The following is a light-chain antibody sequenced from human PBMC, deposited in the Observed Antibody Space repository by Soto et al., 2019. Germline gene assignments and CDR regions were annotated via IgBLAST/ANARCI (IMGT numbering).Light chain of an antibody. CDR3: QQFNNYPLT. V-gene: IGKV3-15*01. Sequence: EIVMTQSPAALSVSPGERVTLSCRASQSISFNLAWYQQKPGQAPRLLIYIASTRAAGIPARFSGSGSGTDFTLTISSLQPEDFATYYCQQFNNYPLTFGGGTKVDIK. CDR2: IAS. CDR1: QSISFN. J-gene: IGKJ4*01.